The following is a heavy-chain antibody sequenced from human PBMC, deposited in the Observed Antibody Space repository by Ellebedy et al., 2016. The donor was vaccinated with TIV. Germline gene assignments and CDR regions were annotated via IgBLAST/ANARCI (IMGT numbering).Heavy chain of an antibody. V-gene: IGHV1-2*04. CDR3: ARGDIVVVPAAMHWFDP. CDR1: GYTFTGYY. Sequence: AASVKVSCKASGYTFTGYYMHWVRQAPGQGLEWMGWINPNSGGTNYAQKFQGWVTMTRDTSISTAYMELSRLRSDDTAVYYCARGDIVVVPAAMHWFDPWGQGTLVTVSS. J-gene: IGHJ5*02. CDR2: INPNSGGT. D-gene: IGHD2-2*01.